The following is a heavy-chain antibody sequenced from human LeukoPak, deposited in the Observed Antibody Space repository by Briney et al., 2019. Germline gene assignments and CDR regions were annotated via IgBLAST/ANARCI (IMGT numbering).Heavy chain of an antibody. CDR3: ARVVTTVTGDYFDY. V-gene: IGHV4-30-2*01. J-gene: IGHJ4*02. Sequence: PSETLSLTCTVSGGSISSGGYYWSWIRQPPGKGLEWIGYIYHSGSTYYNPSLKSRVTISVDRSKNQFSLKLSSVTAADTAVYYCARVVTTVTGDYFDYWGQGTLVTVSS. CDR1: GGSISSGGYY. CDR2: IYHSGST. D-gene: IGHD4-17*01.